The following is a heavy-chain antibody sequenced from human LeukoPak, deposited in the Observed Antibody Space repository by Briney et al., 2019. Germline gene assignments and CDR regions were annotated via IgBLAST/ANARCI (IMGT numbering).Heavy chain of an antibody. Sequence: GGSLRLSCAASGFTFSTYSMNWVRQAPGKGLEWVSSISSSSSFIYYTDSVKGRFTISRDNAKNSLYLQMNSLRAEDTAVYYCARDLYDMAQDYWGQGTLVTVSS. J-gene: IGHJ4*02. CDR2: ISSSSSFI. CDR1: GFTFSTYS. D-gene: IGHD3-16*01. CDR3: ARDLYDMAQDY. V-gene: IGHV3-21*06.